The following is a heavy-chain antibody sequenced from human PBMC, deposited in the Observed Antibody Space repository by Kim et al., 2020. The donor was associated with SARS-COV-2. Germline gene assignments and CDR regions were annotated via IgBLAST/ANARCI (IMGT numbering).Heavy chain of an antibody. CDR3: STDRISMILVAS. D-gene: IGHD3-22*01. V-gene: IGHV3-15*01. Sequence: GGSLRLSCAASGFSFNDSWMSWVRQAPGKGLEWVGRIKTKADGGTTHYAAPVKGSFTISSADSKSTLYLQINSLKTNDTSDYYCSTDRISMILVASCGQG. J-gene: IGHJ5*02. CDR2: IKTKADGGTT. CDR1: GFSFNDSW.